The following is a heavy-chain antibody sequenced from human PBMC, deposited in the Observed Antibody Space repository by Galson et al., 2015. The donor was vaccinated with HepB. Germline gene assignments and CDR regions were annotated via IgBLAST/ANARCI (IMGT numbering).Heavy chain of an antibody. V-gene: IGHV1-46*01. Sequence: SVKVSCKASGYTFTSYYMHWVRQAPGQGLEWMGIINPSGGSTSYAQKFQGRVTMTRDTSTSTVYMELSSLRSEDTAVYYCARDWSVTTPTPWFDPWGQGTLVTVSS. D-gene: IGHD4-17*01. CDR2: INPSGGST. J-gene: IGHJ5*02. CDR3: ARDWSVTTPTPWFDP. CDR1: GYTFTSYY.